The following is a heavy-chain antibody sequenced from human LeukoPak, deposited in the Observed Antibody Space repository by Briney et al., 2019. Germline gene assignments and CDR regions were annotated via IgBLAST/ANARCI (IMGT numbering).Heavy chain of an antibody. D-gene: IGHD1-26*01. J-gene: IGHJ5*02. V-gene: IGHV4-30-2*01. CDR1: GGSISSSGYY. CDR3: ARGSVVGATDWFDP. Sequence: PSQTLSLTCTVSGGSISSSGYYWSWIRQPPGKGLEWIGYIYHSGSTYYNPSLKSRVTISVDRSKNQFSLKLSSVTAADTAVYYCARGSVVGATDWFDPWGQGTLVTVSS. CDR2: IYHSGST.